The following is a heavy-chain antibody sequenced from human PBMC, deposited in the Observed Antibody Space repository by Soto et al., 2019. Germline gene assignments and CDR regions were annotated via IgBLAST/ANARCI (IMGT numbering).Heavy chain of an antibody. D-gene: IGHD6-19*01. CDR3: ARDLAVAGIYYYYGMDV. CDR1: GFTFSSYW. V-gene: IGHV3-7*01. Sequence: EVQLVESGGGLVQPGGSLRLSCAASGFTFSSYWMSWVRQAPGKGLEWVANIKQDGSEKYYVDSVKGRFTISRDNAKNSLYLQMNSLRAKDTAVYYCARDLAVAGIYYYYGMDVWGQGTTVTVSS. CDR2: IKQDGSEK. J-gene: IGHJ6*02.